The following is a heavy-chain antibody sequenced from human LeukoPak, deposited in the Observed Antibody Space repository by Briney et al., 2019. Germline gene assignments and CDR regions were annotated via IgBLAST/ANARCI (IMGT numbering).Heavy chain of an antibody. V-gene: IGHV4-38-2*02. Sequence: SETLSLTCNVSGYFIRSAYYWGWIRQPPGKGLEWIGSIYYSGSTYYNPSLKSRVTISVDTSKNQFSLKLSSVTAADTAVYYCARHADIVVVVAATSPFDYWGQGTLVTVSS. CDR2: IYYSGST. J-gene: IGHJ4*02. CDR1: GYFIRSAYY. CDR3: ARHADIVVVVAATSPFDY. D-gene: IGHD2-15*01.